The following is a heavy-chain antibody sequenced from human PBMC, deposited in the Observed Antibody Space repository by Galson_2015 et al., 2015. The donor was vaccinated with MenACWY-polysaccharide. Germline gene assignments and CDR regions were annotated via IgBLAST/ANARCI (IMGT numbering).Heavy chain of an antibody. D-gene: IGHD5-12*01. CDR1: GVTFSTYW. J-gene: IGHJ4*02. CDR2: LKSDGSST. CDR3: ARGYSGYD. Sequence: SLRLSFAASGVTFSTYWMHWGRHAPGKGLVWVSRLKSDGSSTNYAGPVKGRFTISRDNAKNTLYLQMNSLRAEDTALYYCARGYSGYDWGQGTLVTVSS. V-gene: IGHV3-74*01.